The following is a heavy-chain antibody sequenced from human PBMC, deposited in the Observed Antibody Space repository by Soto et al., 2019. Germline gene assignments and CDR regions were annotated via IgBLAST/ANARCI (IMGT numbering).Heavy chain of an antibody. CDR1: RDTFTSYY. D-gene: IGHD1-26*01. Sequence: ASVKVSCKAPRDTFTSYYINWVRQAPAQGLEWMGVINPHGGSTAYAQKFKGRVTLTRDTSASTVYMEVSSLTSEDNAMYYCARSSGGNFGIIIEGTNWFAPWGQGTLVTVSS. CDR2: INPHGGST. J-gene: IGHJ5*02. CDR3: ARSSGGNFGIIIEGTNWFAP. V-gene: IGHV1-46*01.